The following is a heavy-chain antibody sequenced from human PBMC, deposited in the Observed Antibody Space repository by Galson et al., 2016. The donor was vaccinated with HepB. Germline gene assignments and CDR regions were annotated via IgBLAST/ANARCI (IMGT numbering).Heavy chain of an antibody. J-gene: IGHJ4*02. V-gene: IGHV3-23*01. D-gene: IGHD6-13*01. Sequence: SLRLSCAASGFTSDSYAMSWVRQAPGKGLEWVSSISAGDAGTYYADPVKGRFTVSRDNSKNTLSLQVNSLRGEDTAVYYCAKGRLGSSWFPSFDYWGQGTVVTVSS. CDR3: AKGRLGSSWFPSFDY. CDR2: ISAGDAGT. CDR1: GFTSDSYA.